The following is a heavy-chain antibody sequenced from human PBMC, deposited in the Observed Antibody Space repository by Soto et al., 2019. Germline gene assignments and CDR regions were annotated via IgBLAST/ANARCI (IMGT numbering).Heavy chain of an antibody. J-gene: IGHJ3*02. CDR3: ARDPGLGMLMRRGFDM. V-gene: IGHV3-30-3*01. CDR1: GFTFSSYA. D-gene: IGHD3-16*01. Sequence: GGSLRLSCAASGFTFSSYAMHWVRQAPGKGLEWVASSSPDGNIRGYADSVRGRFTISRDNSENTLYMQMNSLKSDDTAMYFCARDPGLGMLMRRGFDMWGQGTMVTVSS. CDR2: SSPDGNIR.